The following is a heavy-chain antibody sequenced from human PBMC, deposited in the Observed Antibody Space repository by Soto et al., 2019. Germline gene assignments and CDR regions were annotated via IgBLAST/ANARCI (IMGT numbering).Heavy chain of an antibody. V-gene: IGHV4-30-4*01. Sequence: SETLSLTCTVSGGSISSGDYYWSWIRQPPGKGLEWIGYIYYSGSTYYNPSLKSRVTISVDTSKNQFSLKLSSVTAADTAVYYCARHSKRAYSGYDVNWFDPWGQGTLVTVSS. CDR3: ARHSKRAYSGYDVNWFDP. D-gene: IGHD5-12*01. CDR1: GGSISSGDYY. J-gene: IGHJ5*02. CDR2: IYYSGST.